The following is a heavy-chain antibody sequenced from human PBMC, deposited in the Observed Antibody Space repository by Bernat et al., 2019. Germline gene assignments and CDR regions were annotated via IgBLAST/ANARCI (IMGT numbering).Heavy chain of an antibody. Sequence: QLQLQESGPGLVKPSETLSLTCTVSGGSISSSSYYWGWIRQPPGKGLEWIGSIYYSGSTYYNPSLKSRVTISVDTSKNQFSRKLSSVTAADTAVYYCARREDDYVWGSYRSYAFDIWGQGTMVTVSS. CDR1: GGSISSSSYY. D-gene: IGHD3-16*02. CDR2: IYYSGST. V-gene: IGHV4-39*01. CDR3: ARREDDYVWGSYRSYAFDI. J-gene: IGHJ3*02.